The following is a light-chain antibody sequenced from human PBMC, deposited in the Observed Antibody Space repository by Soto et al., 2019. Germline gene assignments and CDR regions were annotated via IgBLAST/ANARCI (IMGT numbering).Light chain of an antibody. Sequence: VLKQSPGTLSLSPGERATLSCRASQTVRNNYLAWYQQKPGQAPRLLIYDASSGATGIPDRFSGGGSGTDFTLTISRLEPEDFAVYYCQQYGSSLWTFGQGTKVDIK. CDR1: QTVRNNY. CDR3: QQYGSSLWT. J-gene: IGKJ1*01. V-gene: IGKV3-20*01. CDR2: DAS.